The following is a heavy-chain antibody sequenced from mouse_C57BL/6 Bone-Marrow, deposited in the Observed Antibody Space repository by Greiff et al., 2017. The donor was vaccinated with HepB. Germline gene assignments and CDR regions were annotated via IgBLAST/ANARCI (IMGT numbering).Heavy chain of an antibody. J-gene: IGHJ4*01. Sequence: VKLMESGPGLVAPSQSLSITCTVSGFSLTSYGVDWVRQPPGKGLEWLGVIWGGGSTNYNSAHMSRMSICKDNSKSQVSLKMNSLQTDDTAMYYFAKSYGSSYEGAMDYWGQGTSVTVSS. V-gene: IGHV2-9*01. CDR2: IWGGGST. D-gene: IGHD1-1*01. CDR3: AKSYGSSYEGAMDY. CDR1: GFSLTSYG.